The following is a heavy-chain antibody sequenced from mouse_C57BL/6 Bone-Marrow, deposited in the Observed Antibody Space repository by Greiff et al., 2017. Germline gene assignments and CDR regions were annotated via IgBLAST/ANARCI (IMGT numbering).Heavy chain of an antibody. V-gene: IGHV1-62-2*01. Sequence: QVQLQQSGAELVKPGASVKLSCKASGYTFTEYTIHWVKQRSGQGLEWIGWFYPGSGSITYNEKFKDKATLTADKSSSTGYMELSSLTSEDSAVYFCERPEECLHYDGGNYGNYDYWGQGTTLTVSS. CDR1: GYTFTEYT. D-gene: IGHD1-1*01. CDR2: FYPGSGSI. CDR3: ERPEECLHYDGGNYGNYDY. J-gene: IGHJ2*01.